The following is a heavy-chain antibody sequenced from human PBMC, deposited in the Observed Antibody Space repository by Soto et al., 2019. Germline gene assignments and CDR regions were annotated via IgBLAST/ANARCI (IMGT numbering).Heavy chain of an antibody. J-gene: IGHJ4*02. CDR3: ARGPRITGTTGVGNYFDY. CDR2: IIPIFGTA. Sequence: SVKVSCKASGGTFSSYAISWVRQAPGQGLEWMGGIIPIFGTANYAQKFQGRVTITADESTSTAYMELSSLRSEDTAVYYCARGPRITGTTGVGNYFDYWGQGTLVTVSS. CDR1: GGTFSSYA. D-gene: IGHD1-7*01. V-gene: IGHV1-69*13.